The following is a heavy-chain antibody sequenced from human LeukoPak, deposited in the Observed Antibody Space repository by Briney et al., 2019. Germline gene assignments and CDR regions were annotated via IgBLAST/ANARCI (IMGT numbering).Heavy chain of an antibody. CDR2: INHSGST. J-gene: IGHJ6*03. Sequence: PSETLSLTCAVYGGSFSGYYWSWIRQPPGKGLEWIGEINHSGSTTYNPSLKSRVTISVDTSKNQFSLKLSSVTAADTAVYYCARGSRYYGSGSYGDMDVWGKGTTVTVSS. D-gene: IGHD3-10*01. CDR3: ARGSRYYGSGSYGDMDV. V-gene: IGHV4-34*01. CDR1: GGSFSGYY.